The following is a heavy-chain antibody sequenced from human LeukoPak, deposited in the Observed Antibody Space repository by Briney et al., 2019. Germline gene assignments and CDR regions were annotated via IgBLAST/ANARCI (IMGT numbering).Heavy chain of an antibody. D-gene: IGHD3-10*01. Sequence: PSETLSLTCAVYGGSFSGYYWSWIRQPPGKGLEWIGEINHSGSTNYNPSLKSRVTISVDTSKNQISLKLTSVTAADTAVYYCARGGGVRGVITPFDYWGQETLVTVSS. J-gene: IGHJ4*02. CDR2: INHSGST. CDR3: ARGGGVRGVITPFDY. CDR1: GGSFSGYY. V-gene: IGHV4-34*01.